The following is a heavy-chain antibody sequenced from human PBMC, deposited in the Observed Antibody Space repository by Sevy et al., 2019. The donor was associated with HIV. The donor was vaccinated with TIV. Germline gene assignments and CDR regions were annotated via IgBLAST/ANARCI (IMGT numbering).Heavy chain of an antibody. Sequence: GGSLRLSCAASGFTFSNYDMNWVRQAPGKGVEWVSYISSDSSRIYYADSVKGRLTISRDNAKNSLYVQMNRLRAEDTAVYYCARGGGYTDQGMDVWGQGTTVTVSS. CDR2: ISSDSSRI. CDR3: ARGGGYTDQGMDV. J-gene: IGHJ6*02. CDR1: GFTFSNYD. D-gene: IGHD5-12*01. V-gene: IGHV3-48*01.